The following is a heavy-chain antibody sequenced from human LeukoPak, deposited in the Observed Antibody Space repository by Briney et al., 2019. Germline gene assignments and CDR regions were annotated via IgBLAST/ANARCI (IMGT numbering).Heavy chain of an antibody. CDR1: GRSFSGYF. Sequence: PSETLSLTCAVYGRSFSGYFWSWFRQPPSKGLEWIGEINHSGSTNYNPSLESRVTISEDTSKNQFSLKLSSVTAADTAVYYCARGPPRDFVSSGFYFNYWGQGTLVTVSS. V-gene: IGHV4-34*01. CDR3: ARGPPRDFVSSGFYFNY. D-gene: IGHD3-22*01. J-gene: IGHJ4*02. CDR2: INHSGST.